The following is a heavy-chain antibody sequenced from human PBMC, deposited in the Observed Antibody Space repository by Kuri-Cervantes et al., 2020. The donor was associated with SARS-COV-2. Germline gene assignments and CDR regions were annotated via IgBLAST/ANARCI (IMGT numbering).Heavy chain of an antibody. J-gene: IGHJ1*01. CDR2: TNTDGSST. D-gene: IGHD3-16*01. CDR3: ARGRPSIWASFQH. V-gene: IGHV3-74*01. CDR1: GFTFSNYW. Sequence: GGSLRLSCAASGFTFSNYWMHWVRQAPGKGLVWVSRTNTDGSSTSYADSVKGRFTISRDNAKNTLYLQMNSLRAEDTAVYYCARGRPSIWASFQHWGQGTLVTVSS.